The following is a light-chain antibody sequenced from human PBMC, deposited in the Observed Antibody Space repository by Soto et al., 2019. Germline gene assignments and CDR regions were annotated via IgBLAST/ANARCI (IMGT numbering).Light chain of an antibody. CDR2: DAS. V-gene: IGKV3-11*01. CDR3: QQYYDWPIT. J-gene: IGKJ5*01. CDR1: QSVSSY. Sequence: EIVLTQSPATLSLSPGERATLSCRASQSVSSYLAWYQQKPGQAPRLLIYDASNRATGIPARFSGSGSGTEFTLTISSLHSEDFAVYYCQQYYDWPITFGQGTRLETK.